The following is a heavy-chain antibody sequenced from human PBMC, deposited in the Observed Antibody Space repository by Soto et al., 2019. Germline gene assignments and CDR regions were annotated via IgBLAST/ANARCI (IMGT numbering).Heavy chain of an antibody. D-gene: IGHD3-10*01. J-gene: IGHJ5*02. CDR3: ASRPPDYYGSGSYGFDP. Sequence: QLQLQESGSGLVKPSQTLSLTCAVSGGSISSGGYSWSWIRQPPGKGLECIGYIYHSGSTYYNPSLKSRVTISVDRSKNQFSLKLSSVTAADTAVYYCASRPPDYYGSGSYGFDPWGQGTLVTVSS. CDR2: IYHSGST. CDR1: GGSISSGGYS. V-gene: IGHV4-30-2*01.